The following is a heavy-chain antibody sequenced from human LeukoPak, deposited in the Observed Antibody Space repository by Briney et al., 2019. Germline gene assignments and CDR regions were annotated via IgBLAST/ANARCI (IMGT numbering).Heavy chain of an antibody. Sequence: TPSETLSLTCTVSGGSISSYYWTWIRQPPGKGLEWIGYIYYSGSTNYNPSLKSRVTISVDTSKNQFSLKLSSVTAADTAVYYCARHAYYYDSSGYYSEYFQHWGQGTLVTVSS. V-gene: IGHV4-59*08. D-gene: IGHD3-22*01. J-gene: IGHJ1*01. CDR2: IYYSGST. CDR1: GGSISSYY. CDR3: ARHAYYYDSSGYYSEYFQH.